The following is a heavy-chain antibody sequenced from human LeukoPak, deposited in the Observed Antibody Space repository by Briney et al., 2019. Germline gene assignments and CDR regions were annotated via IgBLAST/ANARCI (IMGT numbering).Heavy chain of an antibody. CDR1: GFIFSSYW. J-gene: IGHJ4*02. D-gene: IGHD3-10*01. Sequence: PGGSLRLSCAASGFIFSSYWMSWVRQAPGKGLEWVANIKQDGSEKYYVDSVKGRFTISRDNAKNSLYLQMNSLRAEDTAVYYCERDTYGSGSYDYWGQGTLVTVSS. V-gene: IGHV3-7*01. CDR2: IKQDGSEK. CDR3: ERDTYGSGSYDY.